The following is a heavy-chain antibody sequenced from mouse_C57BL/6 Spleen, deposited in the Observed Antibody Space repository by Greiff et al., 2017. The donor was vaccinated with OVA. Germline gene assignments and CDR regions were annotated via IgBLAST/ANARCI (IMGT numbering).Heavy chain of an antibody. CDR2: ISDGGSYT. V-gene: IGHV5-4*01. Sequence: EVKLQESGGGLVKPGGSLKLSCAASGFTFSSYAMSWVRQTPEKRLEWVATISDGGSYTYYPDNVKGRFTISRDNAKNNLYLQMSHLKSEDTAMYYCARDRGGYSNYFDYWGQGTTLTVSS. CDR3: ARDRGGYSNYFDY. CDR1: GFTFSSYA. D-gene: IGHD2-5*01. J-gene: IGHJ2*01.